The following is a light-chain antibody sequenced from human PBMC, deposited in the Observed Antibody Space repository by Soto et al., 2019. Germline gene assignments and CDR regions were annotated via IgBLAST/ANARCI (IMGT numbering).Light chain of an antibody. CDR3: QQQGT. CDR1: QSLSSSY. V-gene: IGKV3-20*01. Sequence: EIVLTQFPGTLSLSPGERATLSCRPSQSLSSSYVVWYQQKPGQAPRLLIYAASRRATGIPDRFSGSGSATEYTLTISRLEPEDSAVYYSQQQGTFGQGTKLEIK. J-gene: IGKJ2*01. CDR2: AAS.